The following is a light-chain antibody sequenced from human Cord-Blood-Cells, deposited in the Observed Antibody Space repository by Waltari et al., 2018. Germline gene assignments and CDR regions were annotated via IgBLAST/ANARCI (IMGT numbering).Light chain of an antibody. J-gene: IGLJ2*01. V-gene: IGLV2-11*01. Sequence: QSALTPPRSLSGSPGQSVTISCTGTSSDVGGYNYVSWYQQHPGKAPKLMIYDVSKRPSGVPDRFSGSKSGNTASLTISGLQAEDEADYYCCSYAGSYTFVFGGGTKLTVL. CDR1: SSDVGGYNY. CDR2: DVS. CDR3: CSYAGSYTFV.